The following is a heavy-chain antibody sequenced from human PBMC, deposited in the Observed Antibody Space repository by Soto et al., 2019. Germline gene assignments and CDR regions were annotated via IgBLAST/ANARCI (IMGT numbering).Heavy chain of an antibody. V-gene: IGHV1-18*01. CDR3: ARDPHSSSSPTPEYYYYGMDV. D-gene: IGHD6-13*01. J-gene: IGHJ6*02. Sequence: ASVKVSCKXSGYTFTSYGISWVRQAPGQGLDWMGWISAYNGNTNYAQKLQGRVTMTTDTSTSTAYMELRSLRSDDTAVYYCARDPHSSSSPTPEYYYYGMDVWGQGTTVTVSS. CDR1: GYTFTSYG. CDR2: ISAYNGNT.